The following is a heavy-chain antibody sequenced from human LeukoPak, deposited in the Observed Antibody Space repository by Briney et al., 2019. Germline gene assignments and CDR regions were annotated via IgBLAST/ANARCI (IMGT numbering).Heavy chain of an antibody. J-gene: IGHJ5*02. D-gene: IGHD7-27*01. CDR1: GDSVSSNSAA. V-gene: IGHV6-1*01. CDR2: TYYRSKWYN. Sequence: SQTLSLTCAISGDSVSSNSAAWNCITRSRSRGLEWLGRTYYRSKWYNDYAVSVKSRITINPDTSKNQFSLQLNSVTPEDTAVYYCAREETNWGFVVGWFDPWGQGTLVTVPS. CDR3: AREETNWGFVVGWFDP.